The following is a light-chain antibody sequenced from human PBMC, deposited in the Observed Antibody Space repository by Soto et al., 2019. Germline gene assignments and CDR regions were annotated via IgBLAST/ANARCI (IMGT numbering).Light chain of an antibody. Sequence: DIQLTQSPSTLSASVGDRVTITCRASQSISSYLAWYQQKPGQAPRLLIYDASSWDSGVPDRFSGSGSGTDFTLTISRLQPEDFATYYCQQYGSSPPTFGQGTKVDIK. CDR3: QQYGSSPPT. CDR1: QSISSY. V-gene: IGKV1-5*01. CDR2: DAS. J-gene: IGKJ1*01.